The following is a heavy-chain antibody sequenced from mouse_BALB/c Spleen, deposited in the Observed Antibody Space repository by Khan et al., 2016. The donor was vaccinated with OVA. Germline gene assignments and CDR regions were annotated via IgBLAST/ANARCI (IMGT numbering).Heavy chain of an antibody. D-gene: IGHD2-10*01. J-gene: IGHJ4*01. CDR2: IWAGGST. Sequence: QVQLKESGPGLVAPSQSLSITCTVSGFSLTNYGVNWVRQPPGKGLEWLGIIWAGGSTNYNSALMSRVSIRKDNAKSQVFLKMNSLQTDDTAMYYCARETAYYGNYEAMDYGGQGTSVTVSS. CDR3: ARETAYYGNYEAMDY. CDR1: GFSLTNYG. V-gene: IGHV2-9*02.